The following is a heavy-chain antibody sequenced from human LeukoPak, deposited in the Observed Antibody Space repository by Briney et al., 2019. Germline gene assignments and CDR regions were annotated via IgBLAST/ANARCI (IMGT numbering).Heavy chain of an antibody. CDR1: GFTVSSNY. J-gene: IGHJ4*02. D-gene: IGHD6-19*01. V-gene: IGHV3-53*01. Sequence: SGGSLRLSCAASGFTVSSNYMSWVRQAPGKGLEWVSVIYSGGSTYYTDSVKGRVTISRDNSKNTLYIQMNSLRAEDTAVYYCARAPSGSGWIDYFDYWGQGTLVTVSS. CDR3: ARAPSGSGWIDYFDY. CDR2: IYSGGST.